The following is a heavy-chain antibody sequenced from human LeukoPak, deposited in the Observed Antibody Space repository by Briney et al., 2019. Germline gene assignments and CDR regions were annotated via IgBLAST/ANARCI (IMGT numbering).Heavy chain of an antibody. CDR1: GGSINSYY. D-gene: IGHD2-21*02. J-gene: IGHJ4*02. CDR3: ARGCPSCGGDCYDY. V-gene: IGHV4-59*01. CDR2: IYYSGST. Sequence: PSETLSLTCTVSGGSINSYYWIWIRQPPGKGLEWIGHIYYSGSTNYNPSLKSRVTISLDTSKNQFSLKLSSVTAADTAVYYCARGCPSCGGDCYDYWGQGTLVTVSS.